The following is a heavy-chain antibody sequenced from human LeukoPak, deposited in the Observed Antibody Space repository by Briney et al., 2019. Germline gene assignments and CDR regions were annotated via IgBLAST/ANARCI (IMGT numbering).Heavy chain of an antibody. CDR1: GFTFSSYS. CDR3: AREARAARDL. V-gene: IGHV3-21*01. D-gene: IGHD6-6*01. Sequence: GGSLRLSCAPSGFTFSSYSMNWVRQAPGKGLEWVSSISSSSSYIYYADSVKGRFTISRDNAKNSLYLQMNSLRAEDTAVYYCAREARAARDLWGRGTLVTVSS. J-gene: IGHJ2*01. CDR2: ISSSSSYI.